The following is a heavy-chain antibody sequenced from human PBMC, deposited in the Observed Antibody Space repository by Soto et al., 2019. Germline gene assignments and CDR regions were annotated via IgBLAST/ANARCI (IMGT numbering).Heavy chain of an antibody. Sequence: SVKVSCKASGGTFSSYAISWVRPTPGQGLEWMGGIIPIFGTANYAQKFEGRVTITADKSRSTAYMELSSLRSEDKAVYYCARDGYSSGWYVSGYSYYYGMGVWGQGTTVTVSS. CDR3: ARDGYSSGWYVSGYSYYYGMGV. D-gene: IGHD6-19*01. CDR2: IIPIFGTA. J-gene: IGHJ6*02. CDR1: GGTFSSYA. V-gene: IGHV1-69*06.